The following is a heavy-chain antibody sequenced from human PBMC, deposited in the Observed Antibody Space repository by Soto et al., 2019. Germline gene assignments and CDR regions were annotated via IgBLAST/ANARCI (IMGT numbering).Heavy chain of an antibody. V-gene: IGHV1-69*12. J-gene: IGHJ6*02. CDR2: IIPVFGTQ. D-gene: IGHD4-17*01. Sequence: QVQLVQSGAEVKKPGSSVKVSCKASGGSLSNYGISWVRQAPGQGLEWMGAIIPVFGTQNYAQKFQDRVTITADESTTTGYMEGKSLTSEYTAVYYGARGDATNIVVTTNYGMDVWGQGTTVTVSS. CDR3: ARGDATNIVVTTNYGMDV. CDR1: GGSLSNYG.